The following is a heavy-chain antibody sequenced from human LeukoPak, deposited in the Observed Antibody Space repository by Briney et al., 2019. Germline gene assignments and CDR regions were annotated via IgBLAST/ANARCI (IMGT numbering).Heavy chain of an antibody. V-gene: IGHV1-18*04. CDR2: ISAYNGNT. CDR3: ARVSSGWDEYYYYGMDV. Sequence: ASVKVSCKASGYTFTAFYMHWVRQAPGQGLEWMGWISAYNGNTNYAQKLQGRVTMTTDTSTSTAYMELRSLRSDDTAVYYCARVSSGWDEYYYYGMDVWGQGTTVTVSS. D-gene: IGHD6-19*01. CDR1: GYTFTAFY. J-gene: IGHJ6*02.